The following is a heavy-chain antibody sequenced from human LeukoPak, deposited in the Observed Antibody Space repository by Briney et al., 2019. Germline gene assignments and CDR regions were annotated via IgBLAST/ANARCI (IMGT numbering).Heavy chain of an antibody. V-gene: IGHV1-69*05. CDR3: ASLSYCSGGSCYFSPLFDY. D-gene: IGHD2-15*01. CDR2: IIPIFGTA. CDR1: GGTFSSYA. J-gene: IGHJ4*02. Sequence: SVEVSCKASGGTFSSYAISWVRQAPGQGLEWMGRIIPIFGTANYAQKFQGRVTITTDESTSTACMELSSLRSEDTAVYYCASLSYCSGGSCYFSPLFDYWGQGTLVTVSS.